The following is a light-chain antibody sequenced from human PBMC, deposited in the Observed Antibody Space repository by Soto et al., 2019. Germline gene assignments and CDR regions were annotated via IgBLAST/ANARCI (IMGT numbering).Light chain of an antibody. CDR3: GTCDSSLIAGV. CDR2: DNN. Sequence: QSVLTQPPSVSAAPGQKVTISCSGSSSNIGNNYVSWYQHLPGTAPKLLIYDNNKRPSGIPDRFSGTQSGTSATLVITGLQTGDEADYYCGTCDSSLIAGVFGGGTKVTVL. J-gene: IGLJ2*01. V-gene: IGLV1-51*01. CDR1: SSNIGNNY.